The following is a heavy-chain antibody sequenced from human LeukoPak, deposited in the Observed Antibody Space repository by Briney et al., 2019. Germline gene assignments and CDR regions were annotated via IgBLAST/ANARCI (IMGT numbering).Heavy chain of an antibody. CDR1: GFTVSSNY. CDR2: IYSGGST. D-gene: IGHD4-11*01. J-gene: IGHJ5*02. CDR3: ARTPGSVRAVTYGFDP. Sequence: GGSLRLSCAASGFTVSSNYMSWVRQAPGKGLEWVSVIYSGGSTYYADSVKGRFTISRDNSKNTLYLQMNSLRAEDTAVYYCARTPGSVRAVTYGFDPWGQGTLVTVSS. V-gene: IGHV3-66*02.